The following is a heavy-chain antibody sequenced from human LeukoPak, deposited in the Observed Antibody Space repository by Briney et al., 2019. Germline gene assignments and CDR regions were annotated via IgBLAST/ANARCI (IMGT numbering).Heavy chain of an antibody. CDR2: IYYSGST. CDR3: ARAGYDFWSGYSIDY. D-gene: IGHD3-3*01. CDR1: GGSISSSSYY. J-gene: IGHJ4*02. Sequence: PSETLSLTCTVSGGSISSSSYYWGWIRQPPGKGLEWIGSIYYSGSTYYNPSLKSRVTISVDTSKNQFSLKLSSVTAADTAVYYCARAGYDFWSGYSIDYWGQGTLVTVSS. V-gene: IGHV4-39*07.